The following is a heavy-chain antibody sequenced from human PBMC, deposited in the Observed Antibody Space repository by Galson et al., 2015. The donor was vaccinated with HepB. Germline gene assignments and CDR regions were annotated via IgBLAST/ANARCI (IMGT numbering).Heavy chain of an antibody. Sequence: SVKVSCKASGGTFSSYAISWVRQAPGQGLEWMGRIIPILGIANYAQKFQGRVTITADKSTSTAYMELSSLRSEDTAVYYCARDSPNYDYVWGSSGIDPWGQGTLVTVSS. V-gene: IGHV1-69*04. J-gene: IGHJ5*02. CDR2: IIPILGIA. D-gene: IGHD3-16*01. CDR1: GGTFSSYA. CDR3: ARDSPNYDYVWGSSGIDP.